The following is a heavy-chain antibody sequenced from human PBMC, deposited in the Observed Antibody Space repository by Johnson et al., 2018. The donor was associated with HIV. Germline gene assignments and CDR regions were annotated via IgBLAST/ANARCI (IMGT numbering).Heavy chain of an antibody. CDR3: ARDRAHYYDSSGYYESGAFDI. J-gene: IGHJ3*02. CDR2: ISYDGSNK. V-gene: IGHV3-30-3*01. D-gene: IGHD3-22*01. Sequence: QVQLVESGGGVVQPGRSLRLSCAASGFTFSSYAMHWVRQAPGKGLEWVAVISYDGSNKYYADSVKGRFTISRDNSKNTLYLQMNSLRAEDTAVYYCARDRAHYYDSSGYYESGAFDIWGQGTMVTVSS. CDR1: GFTFSSYA.